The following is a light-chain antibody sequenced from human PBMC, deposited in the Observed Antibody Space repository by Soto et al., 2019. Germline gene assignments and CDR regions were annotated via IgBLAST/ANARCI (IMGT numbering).Light chain of an antibody. J-gene: IGLJ1*01. CDR3: GSWDSSLSAYV. V-gene: IGLV1-51*01. Sequence: QSGLTRPPSVSAAPGQGVTISCTGSSSNIGGNSVSWYQQLPGTAPKLLIYDDDKRPSGIPDRFSGSKSGTSATLGITGFQTGDEADHYCGSWDSSLSAYVFGTGTKVTVL. CDR1: SSNIGGNS. CDR2: DDD.